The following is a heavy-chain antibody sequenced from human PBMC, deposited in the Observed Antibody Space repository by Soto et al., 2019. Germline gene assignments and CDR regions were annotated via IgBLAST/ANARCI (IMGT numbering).Heavy chain of an antibody. J-gene: IGHJ5*02. Sequence: PSETLSLTCTVSGGSISSGDYYWSWIRQPPGKGLEWIGYIYYSGSTYYNPSLKSRVTISVNTSKNQFSLKLSSVTAADTAVYYCARVPSRGWFDPWGQGTLVTVSS. CDR3: ARVPSRGWFDP. CDR2: IYYSGST. D-gene: IGHD3-10*01. CDR1: GGSISSGDYY. V-gene: IGHV4-30-4*01.